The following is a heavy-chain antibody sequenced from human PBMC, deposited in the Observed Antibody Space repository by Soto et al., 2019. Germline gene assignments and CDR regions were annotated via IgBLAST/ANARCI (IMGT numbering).Heavy chain of an antibody. Sequence: QVQLVQSGAEVKKPGASVKVSCKASGYTFTSYAMHWVRQAPGQRLEWMGWINAGNGNTKYSQKFQGRVTITRDTSASTAYMELSSLRSEDTAVYYCARAAYYYGSGSYNHDYWGQGTLVTVSS. CDR3: ARAAYYYGSGSYNHDY. V-gene: IGHV1-3*01. CDR2: INAGNGNT. J-gene: IGHJ4*02. CDR1: GYTFTSYA. D-gene: IGHD3-10*01.